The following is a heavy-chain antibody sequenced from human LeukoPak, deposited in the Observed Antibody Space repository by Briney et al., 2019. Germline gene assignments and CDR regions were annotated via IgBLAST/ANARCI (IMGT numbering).Heavy chain of an antibody. CDR3: ARRGRSSLIAAAGTGSFDY. Sequence: SETLSLTCAVYGGSFRGYYWSWIRQPPGKGLEWIGEINHSGSSNYNPSLKSRVTISVDTSKNQFSLKLSSVTAADTAVYYCARRGRSSLIAAAGTGSFDYRGQGTLVTVSS. CDR1: GGSFRGYY. V-gene: IGHV4-34*01. J-gene: IGHJ4*02. CDR2: INHSGSS. D-gene: IGHD6-13*01.